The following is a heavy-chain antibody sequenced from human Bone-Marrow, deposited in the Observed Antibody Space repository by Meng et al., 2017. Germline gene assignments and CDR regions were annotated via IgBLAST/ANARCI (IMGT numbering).Heavy chain of an antibody. CDR2: IKSKTDGGTT. CDR3: TRADYGGKGV. V-gene: IGHV3-15*01. J-gene: IGHJ4*02. CDR1: GFTFSSYS. D-gene: IGHD4-23*01. Sequence: GGSLRLSCAASGFTFSSYSMNWVRQAPGKGLEWVGRIKSKTDGGTTDYAAPVKGRFTISRDDSKNTLYLQMNSLKTEDTAVYYCTRADYGGKGVWGQGTLVTVSS.